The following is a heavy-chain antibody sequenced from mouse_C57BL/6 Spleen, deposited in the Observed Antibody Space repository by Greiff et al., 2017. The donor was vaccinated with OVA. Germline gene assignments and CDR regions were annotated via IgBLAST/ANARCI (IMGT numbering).Heavy chain of an antibody. CDR2: IHPNSGST. Sequence: VKLQESGAELVKPGASVKLSCKASGYTFTSYWMHWVKQRPGQGLEWIGMIHPNSGSTNYNEKFKSKATLTVDKSSSTAYMQLSSLTSEDSAVYYCARGENSYAMDYWGQGTSVTVSS. CDR3: ARGENSYAMDY. V-gene: IGHV1-64*01. CDR1: GYTFTSYW. J-gene: IGHJ4*01.